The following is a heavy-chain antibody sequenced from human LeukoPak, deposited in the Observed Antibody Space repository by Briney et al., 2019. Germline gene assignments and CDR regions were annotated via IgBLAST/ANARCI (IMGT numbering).Heavy chain of an antibody. CDR2: INHSGST. CDR3: ARSDGYGLVGI. V-gene: IGHV4-34*01. J-gene: IGHJ3*02. D-gene: IGHD5-18*01. CDR1: GGSFSGYY. Sequence: SETPSLTCAVYGGSFSGYYWSWIRQPPGKGLEWIGEINHSGSTNYNPSLKSRVIIMIDTPKNHFSLTLSSVTAADTAVYYCARSDGYGLVGIWGQGTMVTVSS.